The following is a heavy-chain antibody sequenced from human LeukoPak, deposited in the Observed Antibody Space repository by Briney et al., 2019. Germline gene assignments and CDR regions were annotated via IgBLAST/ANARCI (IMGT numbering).Heavy chain of an antibody. CDR3: AREQGYYDILTGYYKGLDY. Sequence: SETLSLTCTVSGGSISSYYWSWIRQPPGKGLEWIGYIYYSGSTNYNPSLKSRVTISVDTSKNQFSLKLSSVTAADTAVYYCAREQGYYDILTGYYKGLDYWGQGTLVTVSS. D-gene: IGHD3-9*01. CDR1: GGSISSYY. CDR2: IYYSGST. V-gene: IGHV4-59*12. J-gene: IGHJ4*02.